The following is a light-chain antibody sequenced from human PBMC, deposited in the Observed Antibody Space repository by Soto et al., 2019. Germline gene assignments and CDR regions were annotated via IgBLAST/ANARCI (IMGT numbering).Light chain of an antibody. Sequence: DIQMTQSPSTLSASVGDRVTITCRASQSISRWLAWYQQKPGKAPKVLLYDASSLESGVPTRFSGSGTGTEFTLATRSLQPDNVATYYCPQYHSPATFGQGTKLEIK. J-gene: IGKJ2*01. V-gene: IGKV1-5*01. CDR2: DAS. CDR1: QSISRW. CDR3: PQYHSPAT.